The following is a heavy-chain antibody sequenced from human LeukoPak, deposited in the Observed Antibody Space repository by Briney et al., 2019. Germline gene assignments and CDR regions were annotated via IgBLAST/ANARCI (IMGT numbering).Heavy chain of an antibody. CDR2: IYYSGST. V-gene: IGHV4-59*08. CDR1: GGSISSYY. Sequence: SETLSLTCTVSGGSISSYYWSWIRQPPGKGLEWIGYIYYSGSTNYNPFLKSRVTISVDTSKNQFSLKLSSVTAADTAVYYCARTSIRDGSFDYWGQGTLVTVSS. J-gene: IGHJ4*02. CDR3: ARTSIRDGSFDY. D-gene: IGHD2-21*02.